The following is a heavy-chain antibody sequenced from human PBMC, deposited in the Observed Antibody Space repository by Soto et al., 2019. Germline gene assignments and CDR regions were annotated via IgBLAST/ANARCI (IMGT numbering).Heavy chain of an antibody. V-gene: IGHV4-30-2*01. CDR2: IYHSGST. CDR3: ASWGVDYYDSSGYYFSPYYFDY. Sequence: PSETLSLTCAVSGGSISSGGYSWSWIRQPPGKGLEWIGYIYHSGSTYYNPSLKSRVAISVDRSKNQFSLKLSSVTAADAAVYYCASWGVDYYDSSGYYFSPYYFDYWGQGTLVTVSS. J-gene: IGHJ4*02. D-gene: IGHD3-22*01. CDR1: GGSISSGGYS.